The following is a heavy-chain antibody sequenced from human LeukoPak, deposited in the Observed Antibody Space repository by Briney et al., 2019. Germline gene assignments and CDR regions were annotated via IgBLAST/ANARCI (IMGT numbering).Heavy chain of an antibody. CDR1: GFTFSSYW. D-gene: IGHD6-19*01. Sequence: PGGSLRLSCEASGFTFSSYWMSWVRQAPGKGLEWVANIKQDGSEKYYVDSVKGRFTISRDNAKNSLYLQMNSLRAEDTAVYYCARDLAPKAVADNPTDYWGQGTLVTVSS. V-gene: IGHV3-7*01. CDR2: IKQDGSEK. J-gene: IGHJ4*02. CDR3: ARDLAPKAVADNPTDY.